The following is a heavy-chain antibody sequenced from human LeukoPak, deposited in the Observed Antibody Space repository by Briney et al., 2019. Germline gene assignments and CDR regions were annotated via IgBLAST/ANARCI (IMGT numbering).Heavy chain of an antibody. V-gene: IGHV3-11*01. D-gene: IGHD6-19*01. CDR1: GFTFSDYY. Sequence: PGGSLRLSCAASGFTFSDYYMSWIRQAPGKGPEWVSYISSSGSTICYADSVKGRFTISRDNAKNSLYLQMNSLRAEDTAVYYCATPIAVAAFDIWGQGTMVTVSS. CDR2: ISSSGSTI. CDR3: ATPIAVAAFDI. J-gene: IGHJ3*02.